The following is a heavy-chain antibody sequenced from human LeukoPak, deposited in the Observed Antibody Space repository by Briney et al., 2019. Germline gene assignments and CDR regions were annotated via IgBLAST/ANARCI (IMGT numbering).Heavy chain of an antibody. CDR1: GFTFSSHA. V-gene: IGHV3-30*04. CDR2: VSYDGSEN. D-gene: IGHD7-27*01. J-gene: IGHJ3*02. CDR3: AREETGAFDI. Sequence: GGSLRLSCAASGFTFSSHAMHWVRQAPGKGLEWVAFVSYDGSENSYADSVKGRFTISRDNSKNTLFLQMNSLRAEHTAVYYCAREETGAFDIWGQGTMVIVSS.